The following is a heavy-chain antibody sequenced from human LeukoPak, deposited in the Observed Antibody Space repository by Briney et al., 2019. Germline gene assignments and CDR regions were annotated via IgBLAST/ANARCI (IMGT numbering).Heavy chain of an antibody. D-gene: IGHD5-12*01. J-gene: IGHJ4*02. CDR1: GGSISSSSYY. V-gene: IGHV4-39*07. Sequence: SETLSLTCTVSGGSISSSSYYWGWIRQPPGKGLEWIGSIYYSGSTNYNPSLKSRVTISVDTSKNQFSLKLSSVTAADTAVYYCARGLGGVLFDYWGQGTLVTVSS. CDR3: ARGLGGVLFDY. CDR2: IYYSGST.